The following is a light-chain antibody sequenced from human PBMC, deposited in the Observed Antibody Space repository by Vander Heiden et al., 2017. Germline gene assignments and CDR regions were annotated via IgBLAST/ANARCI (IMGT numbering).Light chain of an antibody. J-gene: IGKJ1*01. Sequence: DVVMTQSPLSLPVTLGQPASISCRSSQCLVYSDGNTYLNWFQQRPGQSPRRQIDKVSNRDSGVPDRVSGSGSGTDFTLKISRGEAEDVGVYYCMQGTHWPPTLGQGTKVEIK. CDR3: MQGTHWPPT. CDR1: QCLVYSDGNTY. CDR2: KVS. V-gene: IGKV2-30*01.